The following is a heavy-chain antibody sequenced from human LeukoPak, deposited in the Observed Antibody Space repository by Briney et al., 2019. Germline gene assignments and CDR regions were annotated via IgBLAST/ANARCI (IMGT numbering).Heavy chain of an antibody. CDR3: ASGYDFWSDFFDY. V-gene: IGHV3-74*01. CDR1: GFTFSSYW. Sequence: GGSLRLSCAASGFTFSSYWMHWVRQAPGKGLVWVSRINSDGSSTSYADSVKGRFTISRDNAKNTLYLQMNSLRAEDTAVYYCASGYDFWSDFFDYWGQGTLVTVSS. J-gene: IGHJ4*02. CDR2: INSDGSST. D-gene: IGHD3-3*01.